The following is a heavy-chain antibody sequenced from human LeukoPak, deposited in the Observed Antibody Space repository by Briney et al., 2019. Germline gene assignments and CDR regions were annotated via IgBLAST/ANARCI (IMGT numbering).Heavy chain of an antibody. D-gene: IGHD2-2*01. CDR2: ISSSSSYI. Sequence: GGSLRLSCAASGFTFSSYSMNWVRQAPGKGLEWVSSISSSSSYIYYADSVKGRFTISRDNAKNSLYLQMNSLRAEDTAVYYCVREVCSSTSCSFDYWGQGTLVTVSS. V-gene: IGHV3-21*01. J-gene: IGHJ4*02. CDR1: GFTFSSYS. CDR3: VREVCSSTSCSFDY.